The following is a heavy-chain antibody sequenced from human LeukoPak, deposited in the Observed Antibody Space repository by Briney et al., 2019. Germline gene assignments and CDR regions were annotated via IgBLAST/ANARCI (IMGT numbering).Heavy chain of an antibody. CDR2: IYYSGIS. CDR3: ARVGRSTSFDY. Sequence: SETLSLTCTVSGGSISSYYWSWVRQPPGKGLEWIGCIYYSGISNYNPSLKSRVTISVGTSKNQFSLKLSSVTAADTAVYYCARVGRSTSFDYWGQGTLVTVSS. V-gene: IGHV4-59*01. CDR1: GGSISSYY. D-gene: IGHD2-2*01. J-gene: IGHJ4*02.